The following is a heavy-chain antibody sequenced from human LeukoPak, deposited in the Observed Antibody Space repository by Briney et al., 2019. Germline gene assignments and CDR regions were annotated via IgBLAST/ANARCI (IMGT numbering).Heavy chain of an antibody. D-gene: IGHD5-18*01. CDR3: ARGLRVRGYSYGYAGVEWFDP. Sequence: SETLSLTCAVSGYSISSGYYWGWIRQPPGKGPEWIGSIYHSGSTYYNPSLKSRVTISVDTSKNQFSLKLSSVTAADTAVYYCARGLRVRGYSYGYAGVEWFDPWGQGTLVTVSS. J-gene: IGHJ5*02. CDR2: IYHSGST. CDR1: GYSISSGYY. V-gene: IGHV4-38-2*01.